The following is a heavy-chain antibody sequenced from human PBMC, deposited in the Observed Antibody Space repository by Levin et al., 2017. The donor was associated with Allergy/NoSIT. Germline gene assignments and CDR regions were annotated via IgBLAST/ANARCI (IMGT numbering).Heavy chain of an antibody. CDR3: ARLPITGTLLYYYGMDV. V-gene: IGHV2-26*01. CDR1: GFSLSNARMS. CDR2: IFSNDEK. D-gene: IGHD1-7*01. Sequence: SGPTLVKPTETLTLTCTVSGFSLSNARMSVSWIRQPPGKALEWLAHIFSNDEKSYSTSLKSRLTISKDTSKSQVVLTMTNMDPVDTATYYCARLPITGTLLYYYGMDVWGQGTTVTVSS. J-gene: IGHJ6*02.